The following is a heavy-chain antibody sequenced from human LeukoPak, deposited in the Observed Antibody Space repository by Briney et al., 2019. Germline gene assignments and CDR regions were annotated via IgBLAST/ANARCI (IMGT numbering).Heavy chain of an antibody. CDR2: INHSGST. Sequence: SETLSLTCAVYGGSFSGYYWSWIRQPPGKGLEWIGEINHSGSTNYNPSLKSRVTISVDTPKNQFSLKLSSVTAADTAVHYCARGRYSYRAWGQGTLVTVSS. CDR3: ARGRYSYRA. V-gene: IGHV4-34*01. D-gene: IGHD5-18*01. J-gene: IGHJ4*02. CDR1: GGSFSGYY.